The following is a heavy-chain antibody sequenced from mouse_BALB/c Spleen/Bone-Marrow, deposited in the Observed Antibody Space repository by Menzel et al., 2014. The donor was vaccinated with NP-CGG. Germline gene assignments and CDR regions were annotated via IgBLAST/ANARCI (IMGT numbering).Heavy chain of an antibody. D-gene: IGHD2-2*01. J-gene: IGHJ3*01. CDR1: GYTFTSYY. CDR3: AICYGYDEFAY. V-gene: IGHV1S56*01. CDR2: IYPGDGST. Sequence: VQLVESGPELVKPGASVKMSCKASGYTFTSYYIHWVKQRPGQGLEWIGWIYPGDGSTKYNGKFKGKTTLTADKSSSTAYMLLSSLTSEDSAIYFCAICYGYDEFAYWGQGTLVTVSA.